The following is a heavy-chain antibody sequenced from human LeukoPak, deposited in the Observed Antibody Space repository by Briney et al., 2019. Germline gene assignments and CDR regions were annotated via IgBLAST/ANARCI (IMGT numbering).Heavy chain of an antibody. CDR2: IISSSSII. Sequence: GGSLRLSCASSGFAFSDYEMNWVRQAPGKGLEWVSYIISSSSIIYYADSVKGRFTISRDNAKRSLFLQMNSLRVEDTAVYYCARTMWGFDYWGQGTLATVSS. J-gene: IGHJ4*02. CDR3: ARTMWGFDY. V-gene: IGHV3-48*03. CDR1: GFAFSDYE. D-gene: IGHD7-27*01.